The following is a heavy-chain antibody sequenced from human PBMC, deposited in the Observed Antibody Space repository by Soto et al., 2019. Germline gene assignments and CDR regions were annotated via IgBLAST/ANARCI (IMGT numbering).Heavy chain of an antibody. Sequence: ASVKVSSKASGYALPSYALHWVRQAPGQRLEWMGWINAGNGNTKYSQKFQGRVTITRDTSASTAYMELSSLRSEDTAVYYCARDPSYYGMDVWGQGTTVTVSS. CDR3: ARDPSYYGMDV. CDR1: GYALPSYA. V-gene: IGHV1-3*01. CDR2: INAGNGNT. J-gene: IGHJ6*02.